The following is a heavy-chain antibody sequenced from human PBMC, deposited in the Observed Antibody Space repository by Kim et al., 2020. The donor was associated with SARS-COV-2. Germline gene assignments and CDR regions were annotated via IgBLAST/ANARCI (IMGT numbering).Heavy chain of an antibody. Sequence: ASVNVSCKASGYTFTSYAMNWVRQAPGQGLEWMGWINTNTGNPTYAQGFTGRFVFSLDTSVSTAYLQISSLKAEDTAVYYCAITYCSSTSCPLDYWGQGTLVTVSS. CDR2: INTNTGNP. CDR3: AITYCSSTSCPLDY. V-gene: IGHV7-4-1*02. J-gene: IGHJ4*02. CDR1: GYTFTSYA. D-gene: IGHD2-2*01.